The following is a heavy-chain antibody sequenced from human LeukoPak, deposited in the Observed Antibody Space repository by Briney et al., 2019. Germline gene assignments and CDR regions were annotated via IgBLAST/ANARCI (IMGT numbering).Heavy chain of an antibody. J-gene: IGHJ5*02. CDR3: ARDLSNSWSTALNWFDP. D-gene: IGHD6-13*01. CDR2: IWYDGSNK. V-gene: IGHV3-33*01. CDR1: GFTFSSYG. Sequence: GGSLRLSCAASGFTFSSYGMHWVRQAPGKGLEWVAVIWYDGSNKYYADSVKGRFTISRDNSKNTLYLQMNSLRAEDTAVYYCARDLSNSWSTALNWFDPWGQGTLVTVSS.